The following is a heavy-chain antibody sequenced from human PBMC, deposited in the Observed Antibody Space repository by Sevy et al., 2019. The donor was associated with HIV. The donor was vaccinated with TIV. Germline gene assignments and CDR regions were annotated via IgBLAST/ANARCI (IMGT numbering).Heavy chain of an antibody. CDR3: ARDPSREDSSGYPIYWYFDL. CDR1: GFTFSSYG. V-gene: IGHV3-33*01. J-gene: IGHJ2*01. CDR2: IWYDGSNK. Sequence: GGSLRLSCAASGFTFSSYGMHWVRQAPGKGLEWVAVIWYDGSNKYYADSLKGRFTISRDKSKNTLYLQMNSLMAGDTSVYYCARDPSREDSSGYPIYWYFDLWGRGTLVTVSS. D-gene: IGHD3-22*01.